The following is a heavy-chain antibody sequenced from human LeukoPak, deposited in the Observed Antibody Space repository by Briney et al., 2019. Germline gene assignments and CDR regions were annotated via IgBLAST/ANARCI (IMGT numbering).Heavy chain of an antibody. CDR3: ARDGGYGMDV. V-gene: IGHV3-30-3*01. Sequence: PGGSLRLSCAASGFTFSSYAMSWVRQAPGKGLEWVAVISYDGSNKYYADSVKGRFTISRDNSKNTLYLQMNSLRAEDTAVYYCARDGGYGMDVWGQGTTVTVSS. D-gene: IGHD3-16*01. CDR1: GFTFSSYA. CDR2: ISYDGSNK. J-gene: IGHJ6*02.